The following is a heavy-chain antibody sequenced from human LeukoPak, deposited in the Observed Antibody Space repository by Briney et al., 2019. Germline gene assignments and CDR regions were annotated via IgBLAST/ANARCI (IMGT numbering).Heavy chain of an antibody. D-gene: IGHD6-19*01. CDR1: GGTFISYA. J-gene: IGHJ4*02. CDR3: ARLVAVADY. CDR2: IIPIFGTA. V-gene: IGHV1-69*13. Sequence: SVKVSCKASGGTFISYAISWVRQAPGQGLEWMGGIIPIFGTATYAPDFQGRVTITADESTTTAYMELSSLTSEDTAVYYCARLVAVADYWGQGTLVTVSS.